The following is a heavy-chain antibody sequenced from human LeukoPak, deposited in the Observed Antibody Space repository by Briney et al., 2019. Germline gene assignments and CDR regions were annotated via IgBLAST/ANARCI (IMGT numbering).Heavy chain of an antibody. D-gene: IGHD3-22*01. CDR1: GFSVRTTY. Sequence: GGSLRLSCAASGFSVRTTYMSWVRQTPGKGLEWVSVLYTGGGTDHADSVKGRFTISRDNSENTLSLQMNSLRVEDTAIYYCTRSGYRHPYHFDSWGQGTLVTVSS. V-gene: IGHV3-53*01. CDR3: TRSGYRHPYHFDS. J-gene: IGHJ4*02. CDR2: LYTGGGT.